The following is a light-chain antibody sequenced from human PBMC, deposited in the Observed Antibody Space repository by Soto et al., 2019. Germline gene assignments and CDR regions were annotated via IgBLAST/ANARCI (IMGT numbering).Light chain of an antibody. J-gene: IGKJ5*01. V-gene: IGKV1-39*01. CDR3: QQSYNTPL. CDR2: AAS. CDR1: QSISNY. Sequence: DIQMTQSPSSLSASVGDRVTITCRPSQSISNYLNWYQHKPGKAPKLLIYAASSLQGGVPSRFSGSGSGTEFTLTISSLQPEDFATYSCQQSYNTPLFGQGTRLEIK.